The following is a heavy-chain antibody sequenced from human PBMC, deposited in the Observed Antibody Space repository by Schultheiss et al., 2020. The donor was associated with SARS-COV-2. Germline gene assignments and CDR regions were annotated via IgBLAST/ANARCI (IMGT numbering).Heavy chain of an antibody. CDR2: ISAYNGNT. D-gene: IGHD6-6*01. J-gene: IGHJ6*02. Sequence: ASVKVSCKASGYTFTSYGISWVRQAPGQGLEWMGWISAYNGNTNYAQKLQGRVTMTTDTSTRTAYMELRSLRSDDTAVYYCARVIEYSSSYMRCGAYYYYGMDVWGQGTTVTVSS. V-gene: IGHV1-18*01. CDR1: GYTFTSYG. CDR3: ARVIEYSSSYMRCGAYYYYGMDV.